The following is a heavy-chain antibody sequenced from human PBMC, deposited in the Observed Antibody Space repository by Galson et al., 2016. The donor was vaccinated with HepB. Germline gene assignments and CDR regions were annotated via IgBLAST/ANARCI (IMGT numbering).Heavy chain of an antibody. V-gene: IGHV3-23*01. Sequence: SLRLSCAASGFTFSSYAMSWVRQAPGKGLEWVSAISGSGGSTYYADSVKGRFTISRDNSKNTLYLQMNSLRAEDTAVYYCVKDANCGGDCYLYYFDYWGQGTLVTVSS. D-gene: IGHD2-21*02. J-gene: IGHJ4*02. CDR2: ISGSGGST. CDR1: GFTFSSYA. CDR3: VKDANCGGDCYLYYFDY.